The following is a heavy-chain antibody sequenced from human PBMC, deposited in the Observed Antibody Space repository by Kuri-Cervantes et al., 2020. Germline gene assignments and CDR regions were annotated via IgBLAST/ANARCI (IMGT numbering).Heavy chain of an antibody. Sequence: GGSLRLSCAASGFTFDDYAMHWVRQAPGKGLEWVSGISWNSGSIGYADSVKGRFTISRDNAKNSLYLQMNSLRAEDTAVYYCAKDMVTGDYWGQGTLVTVSS. V-gene: IGHV3-9*01. CDR1: GFTFDDYA. J-gene: IGHJ4*02. D-gene: IGHD2-21*02. CDR2: ISWNSGSI. CDR3: AKDMVTGDY.